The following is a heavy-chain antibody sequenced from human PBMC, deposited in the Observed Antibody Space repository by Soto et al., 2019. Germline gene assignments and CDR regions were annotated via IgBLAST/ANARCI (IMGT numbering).Heavy chain of an antibody. D-gene: IGHD1-1*01. CDR3: ARHWSSGGNNWFDP. CDR1: GGSIRSTTCY. V-gene: IGHV4-39*01. J-gene: IGHJ5*02. Sequence: SQTLSLTCTVSGGSIRSTTCYWSWIPQPPGKGLEWIGSSYYSGTTYYNPSVKSRVTVSVDTSKKQFSMKLNSVTPADTAVYYCARHWSSGGNNWFDPWGQGTLVTVSS. CDR2: SYYSGTT.